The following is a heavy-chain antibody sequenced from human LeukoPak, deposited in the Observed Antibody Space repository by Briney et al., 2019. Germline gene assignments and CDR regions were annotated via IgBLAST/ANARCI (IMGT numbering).Heavy chain of an antibody. V-gene: IGHV4-59*01. J-gene: IGHJ4*02. D-gene: IGHD2-2*01. CDR2: IYYSGRT. CDR3: ARTYCSSTSCYLFHFDY. Sequence: PSETPSLTCTVSGGSISGYYWSWIRQPPGKGLEWIGYIYYSGRTNYSPSLESRVTISVDTSRSQFSLQLSSVTAADAAVYYCARTYCSSTSCYLFHFDYWGQGILVTVSS. CDR1: GGSISGYY.